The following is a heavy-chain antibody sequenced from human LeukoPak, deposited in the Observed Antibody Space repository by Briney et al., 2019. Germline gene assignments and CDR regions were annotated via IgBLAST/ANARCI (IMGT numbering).Heavy chain of an antibody. CDR3: AKSLRGVVVPYYDY. Sequence: PGGSLRLSCAASGFTFNNYVMTWVRQAPGKGLEWVSRISGGGSAYYADSVKDRFTVSRDNSKNTLYLQMNSLRAEDTAVYYCAKSLRGVVVPYYDYWGQGTLVTVSS. CDR1: GFTFNNYV. V-gene: IGHV3-23*01. D-gene: IGHD3-10*01. CDR2: ISGGGSA. J-gene: IGHJ4*02.